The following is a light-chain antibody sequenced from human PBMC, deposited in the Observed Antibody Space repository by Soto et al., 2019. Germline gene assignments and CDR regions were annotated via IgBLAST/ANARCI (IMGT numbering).Light chain of an antibody. CDR3: QQYGSSPPYT. CDR2: GAS. V-gene: IGKV3-20*01. J-gene: IGKJ2*01. Sequence: EIVLTQSPGTLSLSPGERATLSCRASHSVSSSYLAWYQQKPGQAPRLLIYGASSRATGIPDRFSGSGSGTDFNLPISRLEPEDFAVYYCQQYGSSPPYTFGQGTKLEIK. CDR1: HSVSSSY.